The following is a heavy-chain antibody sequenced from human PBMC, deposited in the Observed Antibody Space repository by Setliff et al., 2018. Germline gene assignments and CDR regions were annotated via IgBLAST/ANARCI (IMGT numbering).Heavy chain of an antibody. CDR1: GDSIYNQF. CDR3: ARGLNSDSWTFAY. D-gene: IGHD2-15*01. CDR2: IYSAGST. Sequence: SETLSLICTVSGDSIYNQFWSWVRQPPGKGLQWIGYIYSAGSTNYNPSLKSRVTISIDTSKNQFSLNLNSVTAADTAIYYCARGLNSDSWTFAYWGQGSLVTVSS. J-gene: IGHJ4*02. V-gene: IGHV4-4*08.